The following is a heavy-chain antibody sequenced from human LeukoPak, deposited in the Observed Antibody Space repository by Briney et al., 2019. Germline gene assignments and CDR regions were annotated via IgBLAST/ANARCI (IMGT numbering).Heavy chain of an antibody. J-gene: IGHJ4*02. CDR3: ANSNYYDYVWGSYRPIIPFDY. D-gene: IGHD3-16*02. V-gene: IGHV3-23*01. CDR2: ISGSGSST. Sequence: GGSLRLSCAASGFTFSSYAMSWVRQAPGKGLEWVSAISGSGSSTSYAASVKDRFTISRDNSKNTLYLQMNSLRAEDTAVYYCANSNYYDYVWGSYRPIIPFDYWGQGTLVTVSS. CDR1: GFTFSSYA.